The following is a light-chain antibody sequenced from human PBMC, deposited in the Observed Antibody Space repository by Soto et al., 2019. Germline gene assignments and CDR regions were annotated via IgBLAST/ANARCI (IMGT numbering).Light chain of an antibody. Sequence: QMTPSPSTLTASQRDRVTITFRASQSISSWLAWYQQKPGKAPKLLIYDASSLESGVPTRFGGSGSGTEFPLTISSLPPDDFATYYCQQYNSYRTFGQGTKVDIK. CDR1: QSISSW. CDR3: QQYNSYRT. CDR2: DAS. V-gene: IGKV1-5*01. J-gene: IGKJ1*01.